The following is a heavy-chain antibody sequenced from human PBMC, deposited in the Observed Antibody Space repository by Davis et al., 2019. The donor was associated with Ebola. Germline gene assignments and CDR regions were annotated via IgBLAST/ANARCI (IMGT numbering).Heavy chain of an antibody. J-gene: IGHJ4*02. CDR1: GFNVRSNY. CDR3: ARDSHDYGDYVRD. CDR2: IYSGGST. Sequence: PGGSLRLSCAASGFNVRSNYMTWVHQAPGKGLEWVSVIYSGGSTNHADSVKGRFTISRDNSKNTLYLQMNSLRIEDTAVYYCARDSHDYGDYVRDWGLGTLVTVSS. V-gene: IGHV3-66*02. D-gene: IGHD4-17*01.